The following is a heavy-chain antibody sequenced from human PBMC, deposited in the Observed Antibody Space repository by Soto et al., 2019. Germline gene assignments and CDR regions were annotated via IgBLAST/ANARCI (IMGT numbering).Heavy chain of an antibody. CDR3: ARDAGASRYYGMDV. CDR1: GDSTSSENW. J-gene: IGHJ6*02. Sequence: PSETLSLTCTVSGDSTSSENWWSWVRQAPGKGLEWIGEIYQSGATHYTPSLKSRVTISLDKSKNQFSLKLHSVTAADTAVYYCARDAGASRYYGMDVWGQGTTVTVSS. CDR2: IYQSGAT. D-gene: IGHD2-8*02. V-gene: IGHV4-4*02.